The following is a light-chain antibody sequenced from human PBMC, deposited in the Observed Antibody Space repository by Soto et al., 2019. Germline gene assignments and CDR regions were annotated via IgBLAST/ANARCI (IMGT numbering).Light chain of an antibody. Sequence: QSVLTQPASVSGSLGQSSTISCTGTSSDVGGYNYVSWYQQHPGKAPTLMIYDVSNRPSGVSNRYSGSKSGNTASLTISGLPDEDEADYYCSSHTSSSTSYVFGTGTKLTVL. V-gene: IGLV2-14*01. J-gene: IGLJ1*01. CDR2: DVS. CDR1: SSDVGGYNY. CDR3: SSHTSSSTSYV.